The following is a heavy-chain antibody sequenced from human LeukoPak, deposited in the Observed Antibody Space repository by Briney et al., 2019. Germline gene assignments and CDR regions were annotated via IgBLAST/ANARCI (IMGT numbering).Heavy chain of an antibody. CDR2: IRYSGHT. CDR1: VDSVSNDRYS. V-gene: IGHV4-61*01. CDR3: ARYNWNTWFDP. J-gene: IGHJ5*02. Sequence: SETLSLTCTVSVDSVSNDRYSWTWIRLSPGKGLEWIAYIRYSGHTNYNPSLDTRVTISLDASKNQLSLRLYSVTAADTAMYYCARYNWNTWFDPWGQGALVTVSS. D-gene: IGHD1-1*01.